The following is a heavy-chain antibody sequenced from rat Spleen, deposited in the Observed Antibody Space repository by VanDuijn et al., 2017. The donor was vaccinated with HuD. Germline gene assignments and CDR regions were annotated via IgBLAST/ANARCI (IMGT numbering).Heavy chain of an antibody. Sequence: EVQLVESDGGLVQPGRSMKLSCAASGFSFTDYNMAWVRQAPGKGLEWVASTTKTGGVIYYPDSVKGRFTISRENAQNTLYLQMDSLRSEETATYYCARHNSGYFDYWGQGVMVTVSS. J-gene: IGHJ2*01. CDR1: GFSFTDYN. CDR3: ARHNSGYFDY. D-gene: IGHD4-3*01. CDR2: TTKTGGVI. V-gene: IGHV5S11*01.